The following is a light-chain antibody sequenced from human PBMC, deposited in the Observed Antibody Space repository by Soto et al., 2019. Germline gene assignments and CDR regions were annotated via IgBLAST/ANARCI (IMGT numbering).Light chain of an antibody. CDR1: SSDVGTYNL. CDR2: EGN. V-gene: IGLV2-23*01. CDR3: FSYASSSIV. J-gene: IGLJ2*01. Sequence: QLVLTQPASVSGSPGQSITISCTGTSSDVGTYNLVSWYQQHPGKAPKLMIYEGNRRPSGVSNRFSGSKSGNTASLTISGLQAEDEADYYCFSYASSSIVFDGGTKLTVL.